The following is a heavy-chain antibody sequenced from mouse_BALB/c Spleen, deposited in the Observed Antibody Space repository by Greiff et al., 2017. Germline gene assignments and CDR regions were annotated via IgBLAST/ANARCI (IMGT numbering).Heavy chain of an antibody. D-gene: IGHD2-2*01. CDR2: INPYNDGT. CDR1: GYTFTSYV. V-gene: IGHV1-14*01. CDR3: ARGGYDPLFDY. Sequence: VQLKQSGPELVKPGASVKMSCKASGYTFTSYVMHWVKQKPGQGLEWIGYINPYNDGTKYNEKFKGKATLTSDKSSSTAYMELSSLTSEDSAVYYCARGGYDPLFDYWGQGTTLTVSS. J-gene: IGHJ2*01.